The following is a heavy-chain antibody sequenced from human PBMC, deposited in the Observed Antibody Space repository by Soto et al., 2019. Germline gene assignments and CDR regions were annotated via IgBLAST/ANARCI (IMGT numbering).Heavy chain of an antibody. CDR3: ARSAPILRFLEWLLPHLYFDY. D-gene: IGHD3-3*01. CDR1: GGSISSSSYY. J-gene: IGHJ4*02. Sequence: SETLSLTCTVSGGSISSSSYYWGWIRQPPGKGLEWIGSIYYSGSTYYNPSLKSRVTISVDPSKNQFSLKLSSVTAADTAVYYCARSAPILRFLEWLLPHLYFDYWGQGTLVTVSS. V-gene: IGHV4-39*01. CDR2: IYYSGST.